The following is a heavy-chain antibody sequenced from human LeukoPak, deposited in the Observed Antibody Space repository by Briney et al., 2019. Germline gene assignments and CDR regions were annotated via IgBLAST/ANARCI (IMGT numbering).Heavy chain of an antibody. CDR3: ASSGSGSQYYMDV. CDR2: IIPILGIA. Sequence: SVKVSCKASGGTFGSYTISWVRQAPRQGLEWMGRIIPILGIANYAQKFQGRVTITADKSTSTAYMELSSLRSEDTAVYYCASSGSGSQYYMDVWGKGTTVTVSS. V-gene: IGHV1-69*02. CDR1: GGTFGSYT. D-gene: IGHD3-10*01. J-gene: IGHJ6*03.